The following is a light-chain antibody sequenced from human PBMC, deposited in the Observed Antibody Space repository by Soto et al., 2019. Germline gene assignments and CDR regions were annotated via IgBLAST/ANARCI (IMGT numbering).Light chain of an antibody. J-gene: IGKJ4*01. V-gene: IGKV1-13*02. CDR1: QDIGTA. Sequence: AIQLTQSPSSLSASVGDRVTIACRTGQDIGTALAWYRQKPGRAPELLIYSASTLHTGVSSRFAGGGSATDFTLSISSLQPGDFADYFSQQFKPAPLTFGGGTKV. CDR2: SAS. CDR3: QQFKPAPLT.